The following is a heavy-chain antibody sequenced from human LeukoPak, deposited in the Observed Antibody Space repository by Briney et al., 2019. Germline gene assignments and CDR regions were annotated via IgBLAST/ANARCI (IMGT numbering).Heavy chain of an antibody. CDR3: ANGSYSMILVHFDY. J-gene: IGHJ4*02. CDR1: GFTFSTYA. D-gene: IGHD3-22*01. CDR2: ISGGVGNT. V-gene: IGHV3-23*01. Sequence: PGGSLRLSCAASGFTFSTYAMNWVRQAPGKGLEWVSVISGGVGNTYYADSVKGRFTISRDNSKSTLYLQMNSLRADDTAVYYCANGSYSMILVHFDYWGQGTLVTVSS.